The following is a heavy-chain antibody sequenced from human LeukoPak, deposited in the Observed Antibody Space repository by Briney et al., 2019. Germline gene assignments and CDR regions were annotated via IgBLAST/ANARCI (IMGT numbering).Heavy chain of an antibody. D-gene: IGHD3-10*01. CDR1: GFTFSSYG. CDR2: IKQDGSEK. J-gene: IGHJ6*03. V-gene: IGHV3-7*01. CDR3: ARARQISMVRGVIITPYYYYMDV. Sequence: GGSLRLSCAASGFTFSSYGMHWVRQAPGKGLEWVANIKQDGSEKYYVDSVKGRFTISRDNAKNSLYLQMNSLRAEDTAVYYCARARQISMVRGVIITPYYYYMDVWGKGTTVTISS.